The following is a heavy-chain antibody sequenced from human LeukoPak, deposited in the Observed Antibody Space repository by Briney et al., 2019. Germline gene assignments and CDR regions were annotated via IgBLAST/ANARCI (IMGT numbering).Heavy chain of an antibody. V-gene: IGHV3-23*01. CDR2: ISGSGGST. CDR3: ARVVVVPAPGYYYYMDV. D-gene: IGHD2-2*01. CDR1: GFNFSSSA. Sequence: GGSLRLSCVASGFNFSSSAMTWVRQAPGKGLEWVSAISGSGGSTYYADSVKGRFTISRDNAKNSLYLQMNSLRAEDTAVYYCARVVVVPAPGYYYYMDVWGKGTTVTVSS. J-gene: IGHJ6*03.